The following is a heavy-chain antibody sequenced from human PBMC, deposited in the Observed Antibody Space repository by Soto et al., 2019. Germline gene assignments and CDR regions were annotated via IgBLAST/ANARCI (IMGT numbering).Heavy chain of an antibody. Sequence: SQTLSLTCAISGDSVSSNSAAWNWIRQSPSRGLEWLGRTYYRSKWYNDYAVSVKSRITINPDTSKNQFSLQLNSVTPEDTAVYYCARGTVGYCSGGSCYSNYYGMDVWGQGTTVTVSS. CDR1: GDSVSSNSAA. D-gene: IGHD2-15*01. CDR2: TYYRSKWYN. V-gene: IGHV6-1*01. CDR3: ARGTVGYCSGGSCYSNYYGMDV. J-gene: IGHJ6*02.